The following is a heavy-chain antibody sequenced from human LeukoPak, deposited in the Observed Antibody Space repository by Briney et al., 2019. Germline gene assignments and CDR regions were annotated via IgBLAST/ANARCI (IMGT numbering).Heavy chain of an antibody. J-gene: IGHJ5*01. Sequence: PSETLSLTCTVSGGSISSYFWSWIRQPPGKGLEWIGYIYYTGSTDYNPSLKSRVTISVDTSRNQFSLTLSSVTAADTAVYYCARAGVLRWFDSWGQGTLVTVSS. CDR3: ARAGVLRWFDS. CDR1: GGSISSYF. CDR2: IYYTGST. V-gene: IGHV4-59*01. D-gene: IGHD3-10*01.